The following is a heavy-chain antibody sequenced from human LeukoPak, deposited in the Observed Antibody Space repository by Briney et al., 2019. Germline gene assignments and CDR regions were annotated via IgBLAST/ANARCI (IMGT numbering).Heavy chain of an antibody. J-gene: IGHJ3*02. CDR2: IRGDNGNT. Sequence: ASVKVSCKASGYTFSNYGISWVRQAPGQGLEWVGWIRGDNGNTNYAQKFQGRVTMTTETSTSTAYMELRSLRSDDTAVYYCARHYDFWSGYSDSDAFDIWGQGTMVTVSS. D-gene: IGHD3-3*01. V-gene: IGHV1-18*01. CDR3: ARHYDFWSGYSDSDAFDI. CDR1: GYTFSNYG.